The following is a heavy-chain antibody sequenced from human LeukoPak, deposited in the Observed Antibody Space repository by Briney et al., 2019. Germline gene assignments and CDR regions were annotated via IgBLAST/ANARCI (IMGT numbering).Heavy chain of an antibody. CDR2: INPNSGGT. J-gene: IGHJ6*02. CDR3: ARPSIVGTGYYAMDV. CDR1: GYSFTGYC. V-gene: IGHV1-2*02. D-gene: IGHD6-6*01. Sequence: ASVKVSCKASGYSFTGYCMHWVRQAPGQGLEWMGWINPNSGGTNFAQKFQGRVTMTRDTSISTAYMEVTRLRSDDTAVYYCARPSIVGTGYYAMDVWGQGTTVTVSS.